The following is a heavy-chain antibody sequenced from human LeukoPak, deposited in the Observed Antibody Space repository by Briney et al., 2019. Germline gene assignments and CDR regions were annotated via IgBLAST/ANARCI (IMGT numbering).Heavy chain of an antibody. Sequence: PGVSLRLSCAASGFAFSKYAMSWVRQAPGKGLEWVSAISGSGGSKYYADSVKGRFTISRDNSKNTLYVQMNSLRAEDTATYYCAKGTTYYDILTGYGYPYYFDYWGQGTLVTVSS. CDR1: GFAFSKYA. V-gene: IGHV3-23*01. CDR3: AKGTTYYDILTGYGYPYYFDY. D-gene: IGHD3-9*01. CDR2: ISGSGGSK. J-gene: IGHJ4*02.